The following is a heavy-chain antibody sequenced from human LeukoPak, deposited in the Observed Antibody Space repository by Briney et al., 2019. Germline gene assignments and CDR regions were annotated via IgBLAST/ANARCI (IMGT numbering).Heavy chain of an antibody. D-gene: IGHD6-13*01. J-gene: IGHJ4*02. CDR1: GFTFSSYG. CDR3: AKDRVTAAGYYFEY. CDR2: IRYDGSNK. Sequence: GGSLRLSCAASGFTFSSYGMHWVRQAPGKGLEWVAFIRYDGSNKYYADSVKGRSTISRDNSKNTLYLQMNSLRAEDTAVYYCAKDRVTAAGYYFEYWGQGTLVTVSS. V-gene: IGHV3-30*02.